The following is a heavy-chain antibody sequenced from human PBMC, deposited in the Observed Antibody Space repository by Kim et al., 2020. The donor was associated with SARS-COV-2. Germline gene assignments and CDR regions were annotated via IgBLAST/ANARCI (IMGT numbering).Heavy chain of an antibody. Sequence: SRVTISVDTSKNQFSLKLSSVTAADTAVYYCARKGEQHDRYYYYYYYMDVWGKGTTVTVSS. V-gene: IGHV4-34*01. J-gene: IGHJ6*03. D-gene: IGHD3-16*01. CDR3: ARKGEQHDRYYYYYYYMDV.